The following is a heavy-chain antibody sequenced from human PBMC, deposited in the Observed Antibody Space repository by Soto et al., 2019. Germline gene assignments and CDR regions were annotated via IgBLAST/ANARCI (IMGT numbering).Heavy chain of an antibody. Sequence: QVQLQQWGAGLLKPSETLSLTCAVYGGSFSGYYWSWIRQPPGKGLEWIGEINHSGSTNYNPSLKSLVPISVDTSKNQFSLKLSSVTAADTAVYYCARGVASVVTSYFDYWGQGTLVTVSS. J-gene: IGHJ4*02. CDR3: ARGVASVVTSYFDY. V-gene: IGHV4-34*01. CDR2: INHSGST. CDR1: GGSFSGYY. D-gene: IGHD2-21*02.